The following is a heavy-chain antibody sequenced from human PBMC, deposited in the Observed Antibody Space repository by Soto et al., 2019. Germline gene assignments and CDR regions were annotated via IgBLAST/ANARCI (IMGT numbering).Heavy chain of an antibody. D-gene: IGHD3-3*01. Sequence: QVQLQASGPGLVKPSGTLSLTCAVSGGSISSSNWWRWVRQPPGKGLEWIGEIYHSGSTNYNPSLKSRVTISVDKSKNQFSLKLSSVTAADTAVYYCAREFRGKAIFAPDYWGKGTLVTVSS. CDR2: IYHSGST. J-gene: IGHJ4*02. CDR1: GGSISSSNW. V-gene: IGHV4-4*02. CDR3: AREFRGKAIFAPDY.